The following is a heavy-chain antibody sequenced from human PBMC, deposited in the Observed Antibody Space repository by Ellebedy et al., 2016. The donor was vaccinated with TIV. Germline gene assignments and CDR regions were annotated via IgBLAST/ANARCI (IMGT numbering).Heavy chain of an antibody. CDR1: GYTFTSYD. Sequence: ASVKVSXXASGYTFTSYDINWVRQATGQGLEWMGWMNPNSGNTGYAQKFQGRVTMTEDTSTDTAYMELSSLRSEDTAVYYCATAVDFDFWSGRHFDYWGQGTLVTVSS. D-gene: IGHD3-3*01. CDR2: MNPNSGNT. CDR3: ATAVDFDFWSGRHFDY. J-gene: IGHJ4*02. V-gene: IGHV1-8*01.